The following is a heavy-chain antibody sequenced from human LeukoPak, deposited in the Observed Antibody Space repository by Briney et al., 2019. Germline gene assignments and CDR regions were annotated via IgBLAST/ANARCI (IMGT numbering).Heavy chain of an antibody. CDR2: IRYDGSNK. V-gene: IGHV3-30*02. CDR1: GFIFSNYG. CDR3: LSLVVPAALSGFDP. Sequence: GGSLRLSCAASGFIFSNYGMHWVRQAPGKGLEWVAFIRYDGSNKYDGDSVKGRFTISRDNSENTLYLQMNSLRAEDTAVYYCLSLVVPAALSGFDPWGQGTLVTVSS. D-gene: IGHD2-2*01. J-gene: IGHJ5*02.